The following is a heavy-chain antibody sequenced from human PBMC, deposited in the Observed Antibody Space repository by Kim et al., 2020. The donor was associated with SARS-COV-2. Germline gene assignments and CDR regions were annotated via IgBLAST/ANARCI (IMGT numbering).Heavy chain of an antibody. J-gene: IGHJ4*02. V-gene: IGHV1-46*01. CDR2: INPSGGST. D-gene: IGHD2-8*01. CDR1: GYTFTSYY. CDR3: ARDGPNGGHSSRFDY. Sequence: ASVKVSCKASGYTFTSYYMHWVRQAPGQGLEWMGIINPSGGSTSYAQKFQGRVTMTRDTSTSTVYMELSSLRSEDTAVYYCARDGPNGGHSSRFDYWGQGTLVTVSS.